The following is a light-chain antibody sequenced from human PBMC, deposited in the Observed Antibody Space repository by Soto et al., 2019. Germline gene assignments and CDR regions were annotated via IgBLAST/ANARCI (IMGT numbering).Light chain of an antibody. J-gene: IGLJ1*01. CDR2: EGT. CDR3: YSYAGENLYV. Sequence: SALTQPASVSASPGQSITIPCTGTSSDVGSYNLVSWFQQHPGKVPKLLIYEGTKRPSGLSDRFSGSKSGTTASLTISGLQAEDEAHYYCYSYAGENLYVFGTGTKGHRP. CDR1: SSDVGSYNL. V-gene: IGLV2-23*01.